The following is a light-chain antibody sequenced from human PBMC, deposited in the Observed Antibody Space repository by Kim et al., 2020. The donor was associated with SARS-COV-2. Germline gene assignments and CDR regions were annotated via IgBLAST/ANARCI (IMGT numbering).Light chain of an antibody. V-gene: IGLV2-8*01. Sequence: QSALTQPPSASGSPGQSVTISCTGTSSDVGGFNSVSWYQQHPGKPPKLIVYEDNKRPSGVPDRFSGSKSGSTASLTVAGLQAEDEADYYCNSYAGDDNLGVSGSGTQLTVL. J-gene: IGLJ3*02. CDR1: SSDVGGFNS. CDR3: NSYAGDDNLGV. CDR2: EDN.